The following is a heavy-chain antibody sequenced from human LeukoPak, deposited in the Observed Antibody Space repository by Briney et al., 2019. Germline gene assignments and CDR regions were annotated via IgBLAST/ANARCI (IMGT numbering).Heavy chain of an antibody. Sequence: GGSLRLSCAASGFPFHNYWMTWVRQAPGKGLEWVAQVNQDGSEAQYADSVKARFTISRDNAKSSVSLQMNSLRAEDTAVYYCVRDGGVSGYDLLDYWGQGTLVTVSS. D-gene: IGHD5-12*01. CDR3: VRDGGVSGYDLLDY. CDR2: VNQDGSEA. CDR1: GFPFHNYW. J-gene: IGHJ4*02. V-gene: IGHV3-7*01.